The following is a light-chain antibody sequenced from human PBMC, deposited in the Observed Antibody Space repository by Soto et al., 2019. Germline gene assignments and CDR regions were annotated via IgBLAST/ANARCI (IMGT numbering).Light chain of an antibody. Sequence: QSVLTQPPSVSGSPGQSVTISCTGTSSDVGGYNRVSWYQQSAGTAPRLMIYEVSNRPSGVSDRFSGSKSGNTASLTISGLQAEDEADFYCLTWDSSLSVGMFGTGTKATV. V-gene: IGLV2-18*01. J-gene: IGLJ1*01. CDR3: LTWDSSLSVGM. CDR2: EVS. CDR1: SSDVGGYNR.